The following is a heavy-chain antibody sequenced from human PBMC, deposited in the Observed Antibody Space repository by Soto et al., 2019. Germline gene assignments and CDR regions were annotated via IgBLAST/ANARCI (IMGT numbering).Heavy chain of an antibody. CDR3: ARDKMSGVEYYYYYYGMDV. CDR1: GYSFAGYW. CDR2: IDPSDSQT. Sequence: GESLKISCKGSGYSFAGYWITWVRQKPGKGLEWMGRIDPSDSQTYYSPSFRGHVTISVTKSITTVFLQWSSLRASDTAMYYCARDKMSGVEYYYYYYGMDVWGQGTTVTVSS. V-gene: IGHV5-10-1*01. J-gene: IGHJ6*02. D-gene: IGHD3-3*01.